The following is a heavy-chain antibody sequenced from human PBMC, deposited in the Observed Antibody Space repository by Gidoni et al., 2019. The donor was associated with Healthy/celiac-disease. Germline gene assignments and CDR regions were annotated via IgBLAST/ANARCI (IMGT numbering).Heavy chain of an antibody. Sequence: EVQLLESGGGLVQPGGSLRLSCAAAGVTFSRYAMSWVRQAPGKGLEWGSAISGSGGSTYVADSFKGRFTTSRDNSKNTLYLQMNSLRAEDTAVYYCAKEGATPGDYWGQGTLVTVSS. CDR1: GVTFSRYA. D-gene: IGHD5-12*01. V-gene: IGHV3-23*01. CDR3: AKEGATPGDY. J-gene: IGHJ4*02. CDR2: ISGSGGST.